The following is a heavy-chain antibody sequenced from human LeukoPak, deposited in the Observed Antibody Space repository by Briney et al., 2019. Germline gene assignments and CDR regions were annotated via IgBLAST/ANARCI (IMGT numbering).Heavy chain of an antibody. CDR3: ARERWHCRVNCYSVYYYALDV. CDR1: GYTFTNYA. Sequence: ASVKVSCKGSGYTFTNYAVHWVRQAPGQRLEWLGWINPGNGDTKYSQNFQGRVTVTSDTSAATAYVELNSLTSEDTAVYYCARERWHCRVNCYSVYYYALDVWGQGTTVTISS. V-gene: IGHV1-3*01. CDR2: INPGNGDT. J-gene: IGHJ6*02. D-gene: IGHD2-15*01.